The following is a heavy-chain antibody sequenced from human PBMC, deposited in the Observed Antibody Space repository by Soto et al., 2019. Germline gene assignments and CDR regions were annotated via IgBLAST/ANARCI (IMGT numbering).Heavy chain of an antibody. CDR2: INPSTSVT. J-gene: IGHJ4*02. Sequence: ASVNVSCTASGYTIPSYYIHWVRQAPGQGLDWMGMINPSTSVTTYAQEFQGGLTLTKDPYTRTSTNTFYMNLSGLRSDDTAVYYCVRRDFGDYDYFDYWGQGTLVTVSS. CDR3: VRRDFGDYDYFDY. V-gene: IGHV1-46*01. CDR1: GYTIPSYY. D-gene: IGHD4-17*01.